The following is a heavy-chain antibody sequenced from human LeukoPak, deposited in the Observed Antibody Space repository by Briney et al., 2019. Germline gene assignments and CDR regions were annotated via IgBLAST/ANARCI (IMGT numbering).Heavy chain of an antibody. CDR3: ARDLGEGATTLAFDY. CDR1: GGTFSSYA. Sequence: SVKVSCKASGGTFSSYAISWVRQAPGQGLEWMGGIIPIFGTANYAQKFQGRVTITTDESTSTAYMELSSLRSEDTAVYYCARDLGEGATTLAFDYWGQGTLATVSS. D-gene: IGHD1-26*01. CDR2: IIPIFGTA. V-gene: IGHV1-69*05. J-gene: IGHJ4*02.